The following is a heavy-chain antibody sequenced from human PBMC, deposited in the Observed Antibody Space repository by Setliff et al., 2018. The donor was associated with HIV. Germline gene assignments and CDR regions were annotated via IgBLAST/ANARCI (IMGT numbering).Heavy chain of an antibody. J-gene: IGHJ4*02. CDR2: ISSSDDDT. D-gene: IGHD1-26*01. CDR3: VRDSAASVWVGASVYYFDF. V-gene: IGHV3-21*01. CDR1: GFSFRNFG. Sequence: GESLKLSCTASGFSFRNFGMTWVRQAPGKGLEWVSSISSSDDDTHYADSLRGRFTVSRDNAKSALYLQMNNLSVDDTAVYYCVRDSAASVWVGASVYYFDFWGQGSQVTVSS.